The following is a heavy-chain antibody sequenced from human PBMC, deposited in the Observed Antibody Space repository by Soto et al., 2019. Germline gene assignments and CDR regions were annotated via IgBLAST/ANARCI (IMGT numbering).Heavy chain of an antibody. D-gene: IGHD6-6*01. J-gene: IGHJ6*02. CDR2: IIPIFGTA. V-gene: IGHV1-69*01. CDR3: AGGVDSSSALSYYYYGMDV. CDR1: GGTFSSYA. Sequence: QVQLVQSGAEVKKPGSSVKVSCKASGGTFSSYAISWVRQAPGQGLEWMGGIIPIFGTANYAQKVQGRVTITADESTSTAYMERSSLRYEDTAVYYCAGGVDSSSALSYYYYGMDVWGQGTTVTGSS.